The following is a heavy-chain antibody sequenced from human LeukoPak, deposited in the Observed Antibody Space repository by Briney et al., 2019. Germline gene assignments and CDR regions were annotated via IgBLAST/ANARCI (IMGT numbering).Heavy chain of an antibody. J-gene: IGHJ4*02. CDR3: AKDGTPWMGGGKDY. V-gene: IGHV3-23*01. Sequence: QPGGSLRLSCAASGFTFSSYAMSWVRQAPGKGLEWVSAISGSGGSTYYADSVKGRFTISRDNSKNTLYLQMNSLRAEDTAVYYCAKDGTPWMGGGKDYWGQGTLVTVSS. CDR1: GFTFSSYA. D-gene: IGHD2-15*01. CDR2: ISGSGGST.